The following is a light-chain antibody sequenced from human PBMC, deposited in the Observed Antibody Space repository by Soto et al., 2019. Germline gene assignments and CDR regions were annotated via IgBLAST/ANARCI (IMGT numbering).Light chain of an antibody. CDR3: QQFDSLPYT. J-gene: IGKJ2*01. CDR2: DAS. Sequence: DIQMTQSASSLSASVGDRVTITCQASQDINDRLNWYQQKPGKAPKILISDASSLETGVPSRFNGDGSGTDFTLTINNLQPEDFATYHCQQFDSLPYTFGQGTSLEI. V-gene: IGKV1-33*01. CDR1: QDINDR.